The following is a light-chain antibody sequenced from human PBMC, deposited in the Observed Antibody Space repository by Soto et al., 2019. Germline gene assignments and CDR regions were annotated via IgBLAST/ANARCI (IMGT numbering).Light chain of an antibody. CDR3: SSYAGSDNLGV. CDR2: EVS. CDR1: SSDVGGYHS. V-gene: IGLV2-8*01. J-gene: IGLJ1*01. Sequence: QSDLTQPPSASGSPGQSVTISCTGTSSDVGGYHSVYWYQQHPGKAPKLMIYEVSKRPSGVPDRFSGSKSGNTASLTVSGLQAEDEADYYCSSYAGSDNLGVFGTGTKVTVL.